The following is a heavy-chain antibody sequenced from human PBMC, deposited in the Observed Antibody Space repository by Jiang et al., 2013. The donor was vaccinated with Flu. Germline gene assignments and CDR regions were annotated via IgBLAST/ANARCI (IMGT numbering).Heavy chain of an antibody. CDR2: INQSGTT. CDR3: ATSTMVRGVIITRALDY. CDR1: SGYY. Sequence: SLTCAVFSGYYWSWIRQPPGKGLEWIGEINQSGTTNYNPSLKSRVTISVDRSKKQFSLKLSSVTAADTAVYYCATSTMVRGVIITRALDYWGQGRLVTVSS. J-gene: IGHJ4*02. V-gene: IGHV4-34*01. D-gene: IGHD3-10*01.